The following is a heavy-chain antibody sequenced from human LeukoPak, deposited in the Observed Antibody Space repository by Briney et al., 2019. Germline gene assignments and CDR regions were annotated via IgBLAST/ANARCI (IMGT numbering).Heavy chain of an antibody. V-gene: IGHV4-39*01. Sequence: SETLSLTCTVSGGSISSSSYYWGWIRQPPGKGLEWIGSIYYSGSTYYNPSLKSRVTISVDTSKNQSSQKLNSVTAADTAVYYCARGSTSNWYAGFDYWGQGTLVTVSS. D-gene: IGHD6-13*01. CDR2: IYYSGST. J-gene: IGHJ4*02. CDR1: GGSISSSSYY. CDR3: ARGSTSNWYAGFDY.